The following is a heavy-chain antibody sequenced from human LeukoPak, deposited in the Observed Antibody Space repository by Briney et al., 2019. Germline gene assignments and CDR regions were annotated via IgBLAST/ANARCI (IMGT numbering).Heavy chain of an antibody. D-gene: IGHD6-13*01. CDR2: IKQDGSEK. V-gene: IGHV3-7*03. CDR1: GFTFSSYW. CDR3: ARELGIAAAGTTGFDY. J-gene: IGHJ4*02. Sequence: GGSLRLSCAAFGFTFSSYWMSWVRQAPGKGLEWVANIKQDGSEKYYVDSVKGRFTISRDNAKNSLYLQMNSLRAEDTAVYYCARELGIAAAGTTGFDYWGQGTLVTVSS.